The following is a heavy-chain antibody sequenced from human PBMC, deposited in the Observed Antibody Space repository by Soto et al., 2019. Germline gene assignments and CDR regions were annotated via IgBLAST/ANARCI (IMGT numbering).Heavy chain of an antibody. D-gene: IGHD6-25*01. Sequence: PGGSLRLSCAASGFTFSNYAMSWVRQAPGKGLEWVSAISGSGASTYYADSVKGRFTISRGNSKNTLYLQMNSLRAEDTAIFYCAKILYSSAWPFYYYMDVWGKGTTVTVSS. CDR3: AKILYSSAWPFYYYMDV. V-gene: IGHV3-23*01. J-gene: IGHJ6*03. CDR2: ISGSGAST. CDR1: GFTFSNYA.